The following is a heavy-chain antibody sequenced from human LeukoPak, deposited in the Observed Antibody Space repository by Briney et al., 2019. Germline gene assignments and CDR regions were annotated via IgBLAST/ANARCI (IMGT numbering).Heavy chain of an antibody. Sequence: PGESLKISCKGSGYRFSSYWIGWVRQMPGKGLEWMGIIYPGDSDTRYSPPFQGQVTISADKSISTAYLQWSSLKASDTAMYYCARPRTHDSSAYYHYWGQGTLVTVSS. CDR3: ARPRTHDSSAYYHY. V-gene: IGHV5-51*01. J-gene: IGHJ4*02. CDR2: IYPGDSDT. CDR1: GYRFSSYW. D-gene: IGHD3-22*01.